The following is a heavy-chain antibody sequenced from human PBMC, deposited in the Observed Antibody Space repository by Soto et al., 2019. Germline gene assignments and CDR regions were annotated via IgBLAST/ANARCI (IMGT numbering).Heavy chain of an antibody. CDR2: INPNGGTT. CDR3: ARFLIVVVPVDLGVVSDYAMDV. J-gene: IGHJ6*02. V-gene: IGHV1-46*01. CDR1: GYSFTSYS. D-gene: IGHD2-2*01. Sequence: QVQLVQSGAEVKRPGASVRVSCKASGYSFTSYSIHWVRQAPGQGLEWLGRINPNGGTTTYAQKFQGRVSMTRDMSTSTVYMELNTLRSDDTAMYFCARFLIVVVPVDLGVVSDYAMDVWGQGTTVTVSS.